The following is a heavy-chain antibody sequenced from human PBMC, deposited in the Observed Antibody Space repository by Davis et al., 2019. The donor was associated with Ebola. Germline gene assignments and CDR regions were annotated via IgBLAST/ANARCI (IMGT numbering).Heavy chain of an antibody. CDR3: ARVRFMYAGIDY. CDR2: INHSGST. V-gene: IGHV4-34*01. Sequence: GSLRLSCAVYGGSLSGYYWSWIRQSPGTGLEWIGGINHSGSTNYNPSLKSRVTISVDTSKNQFSLKLSSVTAADTAVYYCARVRFMYAGIDYWGQGTLVTVSS. D-gene: IGHD1-14*01. CDR1: GGSLSGYY. J-gene: IGHJ4*02.